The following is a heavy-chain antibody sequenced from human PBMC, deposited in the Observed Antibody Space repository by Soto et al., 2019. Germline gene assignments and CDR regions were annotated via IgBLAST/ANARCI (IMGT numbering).Heavy chain of an antibody. D-gene: IGHD3-10*02. Sequence: QVQLVESGGGVVQPGRSLRLSCEGSGFIFSNNGMHWVRQAPGKGLEWVAFMSYDGSAKFLADSVKGRFTISRDNSKSTLFLHMSSLRAKDTAMYYCAIVRVADSPLDHWGQGTLVTVSS. J-gene: IGHJ4*02. CDR2: MSYDGSAK. CDR3: AIVRVADSPLDH. CDR1: GFIFSNNG. V-gene: IGHV3-30*03.